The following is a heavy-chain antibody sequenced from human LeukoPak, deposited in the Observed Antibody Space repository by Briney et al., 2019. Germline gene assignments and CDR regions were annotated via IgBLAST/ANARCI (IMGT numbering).Heavy chain of an antibody. CDR3: ARGKSNSDY. CDR1: GGSISSYY. J-gene: IGHJ4*02. CDR2: IYYSGST. Sequence: SETLSLTCTVSGGSISSYYRSWIRQPPGKGLEWIGYIYYSGSTNYNPSLKSRVTISVDTSKNQFSLKLSSVTAADTAVYYCARGKSNSDYWGQGTLVTVSS. V-gene: IGHV4-59*01.